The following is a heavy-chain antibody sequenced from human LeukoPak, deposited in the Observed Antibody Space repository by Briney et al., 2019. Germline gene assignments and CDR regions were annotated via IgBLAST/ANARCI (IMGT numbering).Heavy chain of an antibody. CDR3: AKLKGHPLHNYYMDV. Sequence: GGSLRLSCAASGFTFSSYAMSWVRQAPGKGLEWVSAISGGGDNTLYADSVKGRFTISRDNSKTPLYLEMNSLRAAGKAISYCAKLKGHPLHNYYMDVWGKGTTVTVSS. V-gene: IGHV3-23*01. CDR1: GFTFSSYA. J-gene: IGHJ6*03. CDR2: ISGGGDNT.